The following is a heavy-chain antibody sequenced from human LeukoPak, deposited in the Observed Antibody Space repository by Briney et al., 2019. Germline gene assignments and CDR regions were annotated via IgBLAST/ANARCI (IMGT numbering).Heavy chain of an antibody. CDR3: TRGEDVSGYRVDF. V-gene: IGHV6-1*01. Sequence: SQTLSLTCDISGDSVSSNSAAWNWIRQSPLRGLEWLGRTYYRSKWYNDYAVSVKSRITINPDTSKNQFSLQLNSVTPEDTAVYYCTRGEDVSGYRVDFWGQGSLVTVSS. CDR1: GDSVSSNSAA. J-gene: IGHJ4*02. CDR2: TYYRSKWYN. D-gene: IGHD3-3*01.